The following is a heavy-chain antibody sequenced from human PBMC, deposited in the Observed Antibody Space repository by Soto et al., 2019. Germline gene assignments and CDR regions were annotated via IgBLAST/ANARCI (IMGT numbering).Heavy chain of an antibody. CDR3: AKLNATGQRGNWFDP. J-gene: IGHJ5*02. Sequence: SMRLSCAASGFAFSSYAMTWVCQAPGKGLKWVSGISGSGSNTYYAESVKARFTISRASYKNTLYLQMNSLRVDDTAVYSCAKLNATGQRGNWFDPWGQGTLVTVSS. CDR2: ISGSGSNT. V-gene: IGHV3-23*01. CDR1: GFAFSSYA. D-gene: IGHD2-15*01.